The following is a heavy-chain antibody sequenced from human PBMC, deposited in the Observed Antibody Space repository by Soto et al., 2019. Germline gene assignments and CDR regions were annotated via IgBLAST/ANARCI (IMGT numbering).Heavy chain of an antibody. V-gene: IGHV1-2*02. CDR2: INPDNGGT. CDR1: GYTFTGHY. CDR3: AREVGKVGYSSSSCDY. D-gene: IGHD6-6*01. J-gene: IGHJ4*02. Sequence: QVQLVQCGAEVKKPGASVKVSCKASGYTFTGHYMYWVRQAPGQGLEWMGWINPDNGGTSYAQKLQGRVTMTTDTSINTAYMELSRLRSDDTAVYYCAREVGKVGYSSSSCDYWGQGSLVTVST.